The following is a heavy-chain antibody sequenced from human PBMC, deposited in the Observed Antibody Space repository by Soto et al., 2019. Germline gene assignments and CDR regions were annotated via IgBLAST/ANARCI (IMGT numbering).Heavy chain of an antibody. D-gene: IGHD1-1*01. J-gene: IGHJ4*01. CDR1: GYSFTSYW. Sequence: GESLKISGEDSGYSFTSYWIAWVRYRPGKGLEWMGTIYVDDSDTTYSPSFQGQVTISADKSSSSAYLQWSSLKASDSAMYYCARLRIQSGNLRSFDYWGHGTLVTVSS. CDR3: ARLRIQSGNLRSFDY. CDR2: IYVDDSDT. V-gene: IGHV5-51*01.